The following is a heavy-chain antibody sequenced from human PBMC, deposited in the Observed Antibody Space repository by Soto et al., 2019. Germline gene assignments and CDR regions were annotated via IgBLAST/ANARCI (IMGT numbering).Heavy chain of an antibody. CDR2: VYHSGAT. V-gene: IGHV4-4*02. J-gene: IGHJ6*02. Sequence: QVQLQESGPGLVRPSGTLSLTCAVSGDSIIGTGWWSWVRQSPGKGLDWIGEVYHSGATNYNPSLNSRVPLSGDTSRNQFSLNLGSVTAADTSVYYCVRNGYYSLDVWGQGTTVTVSS. CDR3: VRNGYYSLDV. D-gene: IGHD3-22*01. CDR1: GDSIIGTGW.